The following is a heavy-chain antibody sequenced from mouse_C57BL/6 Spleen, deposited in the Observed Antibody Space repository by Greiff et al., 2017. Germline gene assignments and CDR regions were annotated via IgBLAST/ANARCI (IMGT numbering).Heavy chain of an antibody. CDR2: ISSGSSTI. D-gene: IGHD2-3*01. CDR1: GFTFSDYG. Sequence: EVKLMESGGGLVKPGGSLKLSCAASGFTFSDYGMHWVRQAPEKGLEWVAYISSGSSTIYYADTVKGRFTISSDNAKNTLFLQMTSLRSEDTAMYYCARPIYDGYYGFAYWGQGTLVTVSA. CDR3: ARPIYDGYYGFAY. V-gene: IGHV5-17*01. J-gene: IGHJ3*01.